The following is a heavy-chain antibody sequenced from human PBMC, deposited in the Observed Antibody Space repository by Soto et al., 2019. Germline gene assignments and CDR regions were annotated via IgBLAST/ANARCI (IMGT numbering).Heavy chain of an antibody. CDR1: GGSISGGDYY. D-gene: IGHD2-2*01. Sequence: SETLSLTCTVSGGSISGGDYYWSWIRQPPGKGLEWIGYIYYSGSTYYNPSLKSRVTISVDTSKNQFSLKLSSVTAADTAVYYCARVSRGNIVVVPAAMRGLVWFDPWGQGTLVTVSS. V-gene: IGHV4-30-4*01. CDR2: IYYSGST. CDR3: ARVSRGNIVVVPAAMRGLVWFDP. J-gene: IGHJ5*02.